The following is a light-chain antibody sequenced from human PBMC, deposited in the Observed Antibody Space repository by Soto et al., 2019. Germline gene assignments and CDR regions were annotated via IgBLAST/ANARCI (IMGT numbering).Light chain of an antibody. CDR1: SSNIGAGYD. J-gene: IGLJ1*01. V-gene: IGLV1-51*01. CDR2: DDD. CDR3: GSWDSSLSAYV. Sequence: QSVLTQPPSVSGAPGQRVTISCTGSSSNIGAGYDVSWYQQLPGTAPKLLIYDDDKRPSGIPDRFSGSKSGTSATPGITGFQTGDEADYYCGSWDSSLSAYVFGTGTKV.